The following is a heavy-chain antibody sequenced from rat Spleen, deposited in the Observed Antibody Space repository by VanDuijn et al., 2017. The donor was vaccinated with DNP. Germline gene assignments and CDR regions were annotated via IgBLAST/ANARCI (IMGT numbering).Heavy chain of an antibody. CDR2: IGSAAYAP. CDR3: ARHSRTTAITEYFDY. Sequence: EVQLVESGGGLVQPGRSLKLSCAASGFTFSAYYMAWVRQAPAKGLEWVAYIGSAAYAPYYGDSVKGRFTISRDNAKSSLYLQMNSLKSEDTATYYCARHSRTTAITEYFDYWGQGVMVTVSS. J-gene: IGHJ2*01. D-gene: IGHD1-9*01. V-gene: IGHV5-22*01. CDR1: GFTFSAYY.